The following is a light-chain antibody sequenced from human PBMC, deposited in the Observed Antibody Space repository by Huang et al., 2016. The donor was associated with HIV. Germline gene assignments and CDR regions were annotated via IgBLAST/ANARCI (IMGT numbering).Light chain of an antibody. V-gene: IGKV4-1*01. J-gene: IGKJ4*01. CDR2: CAS. CDR1: QSLLYSSNNTNF. CDR3: QQYLSTPLT. Sequence: DIVMTQSPDSLAVSLGERATIHCRSSQSLLYSSNNTNFLAWYQQKPGQPPKLLIYCASSRASGVPDRVSGSGSGTDFTLTITSLQAEDVAVYYCQQYLSTPLTFGGGTKVEIK.